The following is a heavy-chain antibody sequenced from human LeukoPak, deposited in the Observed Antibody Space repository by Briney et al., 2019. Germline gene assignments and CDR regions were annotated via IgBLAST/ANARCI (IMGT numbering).Heavy chain of an antibody. D-gene: IGHD6-19*01. J-gene: IGHJ4*02. V-gene: IGHV3-21*01. CDR2: IGTTGDYQ. Sequence: GSLGLSCAASGFTFRDYPLTWVRQAPGKGLAWVSSIGTTGDYQHYADSFNGRFTVSREIAKNSLHLQMDSLRPEDTVIYYCTRASVESAWYIWGYWGQGTPVSVSS. CDR1: GFTFRDYP. CDR3: TRASVESAWYIWGY.